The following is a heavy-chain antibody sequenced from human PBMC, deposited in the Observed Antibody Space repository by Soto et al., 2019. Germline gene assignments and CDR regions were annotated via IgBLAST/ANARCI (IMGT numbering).Heavy chain of an antibody. CDR2: IYPGDSDT. D-gene: IGHD3-3*01. V-gene: IGHV5-51*01. Sequence: GQSLKISCKASGDRFSHYWIAWVRHMPGKGLEWMGIIYPGDSDTRYSPSFQGQVTISADTSMYTAYLQWSSLKASDTAFYFCARSDFWSGKFDYWGRGTLVTVSS. CDR3: ARSDFWSGKFDY. CDR1: GDRFSHYW. J-gene: IGHJ4*02.